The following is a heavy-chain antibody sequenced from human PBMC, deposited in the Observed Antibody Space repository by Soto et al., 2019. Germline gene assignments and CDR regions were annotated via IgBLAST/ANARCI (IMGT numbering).Heavy chain of an antibody. Sequence: QVQLQESGPGLVKPSQTLSLTCTVSGGSISSGGYYWSWIGQHPGQGREWIGYTYYSGSTYYNPHRKSRVTTSRDTSKNQFSLKLSSVTAADTAMYYCARLSSGERLNFDDWGQGTLVTVSS. CDR1: GGSISSGGYY. J-gene: IGHJ4*02. CDR2: TYYSGST. V-gene: IGHV4-31*03. D-gene: IGHD3-10*02. CDR3: ARLSSGERLNFDD.